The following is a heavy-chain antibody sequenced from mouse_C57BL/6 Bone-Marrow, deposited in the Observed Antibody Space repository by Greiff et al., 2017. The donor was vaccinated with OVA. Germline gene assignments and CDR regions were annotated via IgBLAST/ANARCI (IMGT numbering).Heavy chain of an antibody. J-gene: IGHJ4*01. CDR3: AKLSGRTMDY. CDR1: GFTFSSYT. CDR2: ISGGGGNT. D-gene: IGHD3-2*02. V-gene: IGHV5-9*01. Sequence: EVQVVESGGGLVKPGGSLKLSCAASGFTFSSYTMSWVRQTPEKRLEWVATISGGGGNTYYPDSVKGRITISRDNAKNTLYLQMSSLRSEDTALYYCAKLSGRTMDYWGQGTSVTVSS.